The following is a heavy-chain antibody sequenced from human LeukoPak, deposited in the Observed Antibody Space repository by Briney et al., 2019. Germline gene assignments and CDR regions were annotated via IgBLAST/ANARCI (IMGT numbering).Heavy chain of an antibody. CDR1: GGTFSSYA. V-gene: IGHV1-69*04. CDR2: IIPIIGIA. J-gene: IGHJ4*02. CDR3: ARDHYTTSFDY. D-gene: IGHD2-2*02. Sequence: ASVKVSCKASGGTFSSYAISWVRQAPGQGLEWMGRIIPIIGIANYAQKFQGRVTITADKSTSTAYMELSSLRSEDTAVYYCARDHYTTSFDYWGQGTLVTVSS.